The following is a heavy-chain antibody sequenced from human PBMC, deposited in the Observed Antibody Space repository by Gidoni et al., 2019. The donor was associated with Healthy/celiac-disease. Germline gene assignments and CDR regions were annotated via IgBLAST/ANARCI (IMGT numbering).Heavy chain of an antibody. J-gene: IGHJ5*02. D-gene: IGHD6-19*01. Sequence: QLQLQESGPGLVKPSETLSLTCTVSGGSISSSSYYWGWIRQPPGKGLEWIGSIYYSGSTYYNPSLKSRVTISVDTSKNQFSLKLSSLTAADTAVYYCARHSSGWIGGWFDPWGQGTLVTVSS. CDR1: GGSISSSSYY. CDR3: ARHSSGWIGGWFDP. V-gene: IGHV4-39*01. CDR2: IYYSGST.